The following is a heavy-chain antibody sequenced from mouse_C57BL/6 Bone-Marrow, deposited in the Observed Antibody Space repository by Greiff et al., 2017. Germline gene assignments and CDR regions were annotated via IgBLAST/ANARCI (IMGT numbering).Heavy chain of an antibody. CDR1: GFSFTSYA. Sequence: QVQLKESGPGLVAPSQPLSITCTVSGFSFTSYAISWVRQPPGKGLEWLGVIWTGGGTNYNSAPKSRLSISKDNSTGQVFLKMNSTQTDDTDRYYCARAEATGKGRDFDDWGTGTTVTVSS. J-gene: IGHJ1*03. CDR3: ARAEATGKGRDFDD. D-gene: IGHD6-1*01. V-gene: IGHV2-9-1*01. CDR2: IWTGGGT.